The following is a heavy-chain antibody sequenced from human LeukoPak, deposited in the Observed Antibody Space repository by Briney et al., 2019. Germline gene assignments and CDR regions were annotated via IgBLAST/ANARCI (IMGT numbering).Heavy chain of an antibody. Sequence: SETLSLTCTVSGGSIRSSSYYWGWIRQPPGKGLEWIGSIYYSGSTYYNPSLKSRVAISVDKSGNHISLKLTSVTAADTAVYYCAREGGPYRPLDYSGQGTLVTVAS. CDR3: AREGGPYRPLDY. CDR2: IYYSGST. J-gene: IGHJ4*02. V-gene: IGHV4-39*07. CDR1: GGSIRSSSYY.